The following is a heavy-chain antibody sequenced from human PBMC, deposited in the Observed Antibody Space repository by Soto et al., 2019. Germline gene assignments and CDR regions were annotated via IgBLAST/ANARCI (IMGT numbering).Heavy chain of an antibody. CDR2: IIPIFGTA. CDR3: ARVGYASGSGSSPHFFDY. D-gene: IGHD3-10*01. CDR1: GGTFSSYA. Sequence: SVKVSCKASGGTFSSYAISWVRQAPGQGLEWMGGIIPIFGTANYAQKFQGRVTITADESTSTAYMELSSLRSEDTAVYYCARVGYASGSGSSPHFFDYWGQGTLVTVSS. J-gene: IGHJ4*02. V-gene: IGHV1-69*13.